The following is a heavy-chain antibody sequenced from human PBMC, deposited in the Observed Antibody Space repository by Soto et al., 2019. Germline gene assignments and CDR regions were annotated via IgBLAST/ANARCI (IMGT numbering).Heavy chain of an antibody. D-gene: IGHD3-16*01. J-gene: IGHJ6*02. CDR3: ARESFGDV. Sequence: LRLSCATSGFTFSSYAMSWVRQAPGKGLEWVSSISSSSSYIYYADSVKGRFTISRDNAKNSLYLQMNSLRAEDTAVYYCARESFGDVWGQGTTVTVSS. V-gene: IGHV3-21*01. CDR1: GFTFSSYA. CDR2: ISSSSSYI.